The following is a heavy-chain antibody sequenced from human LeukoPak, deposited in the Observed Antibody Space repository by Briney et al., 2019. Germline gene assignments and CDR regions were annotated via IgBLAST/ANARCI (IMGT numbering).Heavy chain of an antibody. V-gene: IGHV1-18*01. CDR2: ISAYNGNT. CDR3: ARDVMVRGVIPYDYYGMDV. J-gene: IGHJ6*02. D-gene: IGHD3-10*01. Sequence: ASVKVSCKASGYTFTSDCISWVRQAPGQGLEWMGWISAYNGNTNYAQKLQGRVTMTTDTSTSTASMEPRSLRSDDTAVYYCARDVMVRGVIPYDYYGMDVWGQGTTVTVSS. CDR1: GYTFTSDC.